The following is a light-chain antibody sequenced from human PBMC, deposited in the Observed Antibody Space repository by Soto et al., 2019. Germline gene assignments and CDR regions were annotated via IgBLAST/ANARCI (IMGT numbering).Light chain of an antibody. J-gene: IGKJ5*01. CDR3: QQLFDSPIT. CDR2: AAS. V-gene: IGKV1-9*01. CDR1: QVISTS. Sequence: DIRLPQSPSFLSPSKRESVPITCRASQVISTSLAWYQVKPGKAPKLLIYAASTLESGVPSRFSATVSGTEFSLTITSLQPEDFATYYCQQLFDSPITFGQGTRLEIK.